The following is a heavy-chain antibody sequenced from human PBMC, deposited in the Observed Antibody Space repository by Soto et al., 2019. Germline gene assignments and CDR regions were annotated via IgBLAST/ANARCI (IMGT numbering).Heavy chain of an antibody. Sequence: QVQLQESGPGLVKPSQTLSLTCTVSGGSISSGDYYWSWIRQPPGKGLEWIGYIYYSGSTYYNPSLKSRVTISVDTSKNQFSLKLSSVTAADTAVYYCARGSNHPMGRHRPPVGYYYGMDVWGPGTTVTVSS. D-gene: IGHD3-10*01. CDR3: ARGSNHPMGRHRPPVGYYYGMDV. CDR1: GGSISSGDYY. CDR2: IYYSGST. V-gene: IGHV4-30-4*01. J-gene: IGHJ6*02.